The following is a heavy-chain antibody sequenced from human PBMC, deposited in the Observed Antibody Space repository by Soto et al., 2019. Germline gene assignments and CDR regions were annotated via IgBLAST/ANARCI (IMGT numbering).Heavy chain of an antibody. Sequence: QVQLVESGGGVVQPGRSLRLSCAASGFTFSNYGMQWVRQAPGKGLEWVAVIWHDGTNQYYGDSVKGRFTISRDNSNNTLYLQLNSLRAEDTAVYYCARERGQIDSWGQGTRVTVSS. CDR2: IWHDGTNQ. CDR3: ARERGQIDS. CDR1: GFTFSNYG. J-gene: IGHJ4*02. V-gene: IGHV3-33*01.